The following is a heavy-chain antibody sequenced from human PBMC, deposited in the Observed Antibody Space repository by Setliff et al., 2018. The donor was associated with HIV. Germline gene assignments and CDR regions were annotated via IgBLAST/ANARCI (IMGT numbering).Heavy chain of an antibody. D-gene: IGHD3-3*01. V-gene: IGHV4-59*06. Sequence: SETLSLTCAVYGGSLNTNHWSWIRQSPGKGLEWIGYIYYSGSTYYNPSLKSRVTISVDTSKNQSPLKLSSVTAADTAMYFCARESRNDFWSGYYRTFDIWGQGTMVTVSS. CDR2: IYYSGST. CDR1: GGSLNTNH. CDR3: ARESRNDFWSGYYRTFDI. J-gene: IGHJ3*02.